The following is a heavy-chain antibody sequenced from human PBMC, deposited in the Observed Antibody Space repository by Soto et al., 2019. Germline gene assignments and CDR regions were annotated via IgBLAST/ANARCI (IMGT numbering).Heavy chain of an antibody. Sequence: SETLSLTCTVSGGSVSSGSYYWSWIRQPPVKGLEWIGYIYYSGSTNYNPSLKSRVTISVDTSKNQFSLKLSSVTAADTAVYYCASSSRKNSSSWFSYYYGMDVWGQGTTVTVSS. V-gene: IGHV4-61*01. D-gene: IGHD6-13*01. CDR1: GGSVSSGSYY. CDR2: IYYSGST. J-gene: IGHJ6*02. CDR3: ASSSRKNSSSWFSYYYGMDV.